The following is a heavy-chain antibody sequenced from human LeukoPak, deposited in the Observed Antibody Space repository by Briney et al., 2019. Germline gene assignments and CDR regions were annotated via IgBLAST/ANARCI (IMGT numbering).Heavy chain of an antibody. Sequence: PGGSLRLSCAASGFTFSSYAMHWVRQAPGKGLEWVAVISYDGSNKYYADSVKGRFTISRDNSKNTLYLQMNSLRAEDTAVYCCARGYSSLLWGQGTLVTVSS. J-gene: IGHJ4*02. CDR3: ARGYSSLL. CDR1: GFTFSSYA. CDR2: ISYDGSNK. V-gene: IGHV3-30*01. D-gene: IGHD6-19*01.